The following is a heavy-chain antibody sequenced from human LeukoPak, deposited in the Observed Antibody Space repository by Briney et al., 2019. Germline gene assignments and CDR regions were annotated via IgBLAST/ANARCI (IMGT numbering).Heavy chain of an antibody. Sequence: GGSLRLSCAASGFTFSSYAMSWVRQAPGKGLEWVSAISGSGGSTYYADSVKGRFTISRDNSKNTLYLQMNSLRAEDTAVYYCAKARQDLYYDFWSGPEGNWFDPWGKGTLVTVSS. D-gene: IGHD3-3*01. CDR3: AKARQDLYYDFWSGPEGNWFDP. V-gene: IGHV3-23*01. J-gene: IGHJ5*02. CDR1: GFTFSSYA. CDR2: ISGSGGST.